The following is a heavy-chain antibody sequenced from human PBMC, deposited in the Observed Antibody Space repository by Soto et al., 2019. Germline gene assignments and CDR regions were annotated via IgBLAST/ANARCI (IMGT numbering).Heavy chain of an antibody. CDR2: ISSSSSTI. V-gene: IGHV3-48*01. D-gene: IGHD6-19*01. CDR1: GFTFSSYS. CDR3: ARDGHIAVAGAVDY. J-gene: IGHJ4*02. Sequence: GGSLRLSCAASGFTFSSYSMNWVRQAPGKGLEWVSYISSSSSTIYYADSVKGRFTISRDNAKNSLYLQMNSLRAEDTAVYYCARDGHIAVAGAVDYWGQGTLVTVSS.